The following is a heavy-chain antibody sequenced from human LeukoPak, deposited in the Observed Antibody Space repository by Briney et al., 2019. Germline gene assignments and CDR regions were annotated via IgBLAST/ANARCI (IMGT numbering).Heavy chain of an antibody. CDR3: AKGDYGDYIHYFDY. CDR1: GPTFSSYA. CDR2: LSGSGGST. J-gene: IGHJ4*02. D-gene: IGHD4-17*01. Sequence: SGGSLRLSCAASGPTFSSYAMNWVRQAPGKGLEWVSTLSGSGGSTYYADSVKGRFTISRDNSKNTLYVQMNSLRAEDTALYYCAKGDYGDYIHYFDYWGQGTLVTVSS. V-gene: IGHV3-23*01.